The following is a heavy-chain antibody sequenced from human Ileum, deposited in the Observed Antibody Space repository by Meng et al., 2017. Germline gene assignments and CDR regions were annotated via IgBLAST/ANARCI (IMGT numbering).Heavy chain of an antibody. D-gene: IGHD3-22*01. Sequence: QVEQKAAGPRLVTPSGTLSRTCAVCGTWWSWVRQPQGKGLEWIGEIFQSGRTNYNPSLKSRVTISIDKSKSQISLQLSAVTAADTAVYSCATSNDRDVYYLGYWGQGTLVTVSS. CDR3: ATSNDRDVYYLGY. J-gene: IGHJ4*02. CDR1: GTW. V-gene: IGHV4-4*02. CDR2: IFQSGRT.